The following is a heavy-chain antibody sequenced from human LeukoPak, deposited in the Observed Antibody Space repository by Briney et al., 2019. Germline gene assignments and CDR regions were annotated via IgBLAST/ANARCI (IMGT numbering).Heavy chain of an antibody. CDR1: GDSISSYY. Sequence: SETLSLTCTVSGDSISSYYWTWIRQPPGKGLEWIGYIYYSGSTNYNPSLKSRITISVDTSKNQFSLKLNSVTAADTAVYYCARLRSDLSKYDMDVWGQGTTVTVSS. D-gene: IGHD3-10*01. CDR2: IYYSGST. V-gene: IGHV4-59*08. J-gene: IGHJ6*02. CDR3: ARLRSDLSKYDMDV.